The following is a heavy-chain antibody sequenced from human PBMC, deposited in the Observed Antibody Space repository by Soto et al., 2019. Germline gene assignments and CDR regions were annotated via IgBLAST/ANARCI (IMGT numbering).Heavy chain of an antibody. CDR3: ARDLGSTTYYFDY. J-gene: IGHJ4*02. V-gene: IGHV3-33*01. D-gene: IGHD1-1*01. CDR2: IWYDGSKK. Sequence: QVQLVESGGGVVQPGRSLRVSCVTSGFTFSSSGMHWVRQAPGKGLEWVALIWYDGSKKYYADFVKGRFTISRDDSKNTRYLQMKSLRAEDTAVYYCARDLGSTTYYFDYWGLGTLVIVSS. CDR1: GFTFSSSG.